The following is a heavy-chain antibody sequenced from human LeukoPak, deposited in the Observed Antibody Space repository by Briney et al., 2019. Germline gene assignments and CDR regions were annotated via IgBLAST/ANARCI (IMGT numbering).Heavy chain of an antibody. CDR2: IIPILGIA. V-gene: IGHV1-69*02. Sequence: GASVKVSCKASGGTFSSYTISWVRQAPGQGLEWMGRIIPILGIANYAQKFEGRVTITADKSTSTAYMELSSLRSEDTAVYYGARLGYCSSTSCLDYWGQGTLVTVSS. J-gene: IGHJ4*02. CDR1: GGTFSSYT. D-gene: IGHD2-2*01. CDR3: ARLGYCSSTSCLDY.